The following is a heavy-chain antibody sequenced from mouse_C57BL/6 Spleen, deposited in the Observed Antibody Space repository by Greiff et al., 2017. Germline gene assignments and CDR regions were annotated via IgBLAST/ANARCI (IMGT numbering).Heavy chain of an antibody. CDR3: TRDPGYLDY. Sequence: EVKLVESGEGLVKPGGSLKLSCAASGFTFSSYAMSWVRQTPEQRLEWVAYISGGGDYIYYADTVKGRFTISRDNARNTLYLQMSSLKSEDTAMYYCTRDPGYLDYWGQGTTLTVSS. D-gene: IGHD5-1*01. CDR1: GFTFSSYA. J-gene: IGHJ2*01. CDR2: ISGGGDYI. V-gene: IGHV5-9-1*02.